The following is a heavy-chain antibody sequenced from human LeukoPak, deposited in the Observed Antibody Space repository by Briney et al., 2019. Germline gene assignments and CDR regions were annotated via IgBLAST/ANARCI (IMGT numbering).Heavy chain of an antibody. CDR1: GGSFSGYY. CDR3: AGGEDSSGYIFDY. V-gene: IGHV4-34*01. J-gene: IGHJ4*02. D-gene: IGHD3-22*01. CDR2: INHSGST. Sequence: PSETLSLTCAVYGGSFSGYYWSWIRQPPGKGLEWIGEINHSGSTNYNPSLKSRVTISVDTSKNQFSLKLSSVTAADTAVYYCAGGEDSSGYIFDYWGQGTLVTVSS.